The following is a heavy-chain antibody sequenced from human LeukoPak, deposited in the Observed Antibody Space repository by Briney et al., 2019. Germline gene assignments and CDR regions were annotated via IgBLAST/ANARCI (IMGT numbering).Heavy chain of an antibody. D-gene: IGHD2-15*01. Sequence: ASVKVSCTASGYTFTSYDINWVRQAPGQGLEWMGWMNPNSGNTGYAQKFQGRVAMTRNSSISTAYMELSSLRSEDTAVYYCARRLGYCSDGSCYSLNYWGQGTLVTVSS. CDR3: ARRLGYCSDGSCYSLNY. J-gene: IGHJ4*02. V-gene: IGHV1-8*01. CDR2: MNPNSGNT. CDR1: GYTFTSYD.